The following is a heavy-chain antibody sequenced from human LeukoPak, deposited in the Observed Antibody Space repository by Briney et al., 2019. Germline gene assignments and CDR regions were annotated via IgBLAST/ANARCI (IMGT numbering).Heavy chain of an antibody. CDR3: AQADRYYYYMDV. CDR2: IIPIFGTA. D-gene: IGHD2-15*01. V-gene: IGHV1-69*05. J-gene: IGHJ6*03. CDR1: GGTFSSYA. Sequence: ASVKVSCKASGGTFSSYAISWVRQAPGQGLEWMGGIIPIFGTANYAQKLQGRVAITTDESTSTAYMELSSLRPEDTAVYCCAQADRYYYYMDVWGKGTTVTVSS.